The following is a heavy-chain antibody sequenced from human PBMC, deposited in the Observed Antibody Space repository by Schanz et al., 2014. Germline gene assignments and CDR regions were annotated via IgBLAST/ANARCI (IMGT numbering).Heavy chain of an antibody. CDR1: GFTVSDNY. J-gene: IGHJ3*02. Sequence: HLVESGGGLIQPGGSLRLSCAASGFTVSDNYMTWVRQAPGKGLEWVSVIYSGGSTYYADSVKGRFTISRDNSKNTLYLQMNTLRTDDTALYYCTTFNNRDALYIWGQGTMVSVSS. V-gene: IGHV3-53*01. D-gene: IGHD1-20*01. CDR2: IYSGGST. CDR3: TTFNNRDALYI.